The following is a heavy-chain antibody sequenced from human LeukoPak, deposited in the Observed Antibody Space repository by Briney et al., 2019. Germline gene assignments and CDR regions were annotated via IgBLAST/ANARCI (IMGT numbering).Heavy chain of an antibody. CDR1: GYTFTGYY. J-gene: IGHJ4*02. CDR2: LNPKTGGT. D-gene: IGHD1-14*01. Sequence: ASVKVSCKASGYTFTGYYLHWVRQAPGQGLEWTGWLNPKTGGTSYAQKFQGRVTMTRDTSISTFNMELSRLTSDDTAVYYCARATAENDHWGQGTLVTVSS. V-gene: IGHV1-2*02. CDR3: ARATAENDH.